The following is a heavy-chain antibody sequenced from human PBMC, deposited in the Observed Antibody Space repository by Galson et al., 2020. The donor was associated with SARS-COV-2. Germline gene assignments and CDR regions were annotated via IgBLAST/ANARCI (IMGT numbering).Heavy chain of an antibody. CDR1: GFSLSTSGMC. Sequence: SGPTLVHPTQTLTLACTFSGFSLSTSGMCVNWIRQPPGKALEWLARIDWDDDKYYSTSLKTRLTISKDTSKNQVVLIMTQMDPMDTATYYCARQDNALSGASDHWGQGTLVTVPS. D-gene: IGHD2-15*01. CDR2: IDWDDDK. V-gene: IGHV2-70*11. J-gene: IGHJ4*02. CDR3: ARQDNALSGASDH.